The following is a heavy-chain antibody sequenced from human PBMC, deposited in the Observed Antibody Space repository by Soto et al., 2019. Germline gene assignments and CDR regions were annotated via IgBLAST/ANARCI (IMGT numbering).Heavy chain of an antibody. Sequence: EVQLVESGGGLVKPGGSLTLSCAASGFIFNNAWMNWVRQAPGKGLEWVGRIKSKTHGGTTDYAAPVKGTFTISRDDSKNTLYLQMNSLKTEDTAVYYCTHQRWGAFEIWGQGTMVTVSS. J-gene: IGHJ3*02. V-gene: IGHV3-15*07. CDR3: THQRWGAFEI. CDR2: IKSKTHGGTT. CDR1: GFIFNNAW. D-gene: IGHD2-2*01.